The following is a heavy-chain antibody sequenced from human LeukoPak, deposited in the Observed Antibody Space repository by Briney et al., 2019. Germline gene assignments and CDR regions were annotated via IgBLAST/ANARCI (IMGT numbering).Heavy chain of an antibody. V-gene: IGHV4-34*01. J-gene: IGHJ4*02. D-gene: IGHD5-12*01. CDR2: INHSGIT. Sequence: PSETLSLTCAVFGGSFSDYYWSWIRQPPGKGLEWIGEINHSGITNYNPSLKSRVTISADTSKNQFSLKLSSVTAADTAVYYCAAQYSGYVRLDYWGQGTLVTVSS. CDR3: AAQYSGYVRLDY. CDR1: GGSFSDYY.